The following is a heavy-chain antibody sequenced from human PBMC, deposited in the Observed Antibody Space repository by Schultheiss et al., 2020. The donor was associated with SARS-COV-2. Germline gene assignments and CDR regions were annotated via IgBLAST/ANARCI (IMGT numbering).Heavy chain of an antibody. CDR3: TRGAPGY. CDR2: VTHSGST. Sequence: SETLSLTCDVYGGPFSGYCWTWIRQPPGKGLEWIGEVTHSGSTKYNPSLETRVTISVDTSKNQFSLKLNSVTAADTAVYYCTRGAPGYWGQGTLVTVSS. CDR1: GGPFSGYC. V-gene: IGHV4-34*01. J-gene: IGHJ1*01.